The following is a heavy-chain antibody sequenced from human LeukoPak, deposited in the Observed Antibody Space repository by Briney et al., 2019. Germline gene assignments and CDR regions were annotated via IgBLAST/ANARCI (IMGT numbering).Heavy chain of an antibody. D-gene: IGHD5-12*01. CDR1: GFTFSSYG. CDR3: ALRLVSGYDWGYYFDY. J-gene: IGHJ4*02. Sequence: GGSLRLSCAASGFTFSSYGMTWVRQAPGKGLEWVSFVSENGRATDHADSVRGRFAISRDSSENTLYLQMTSLRAEDTAVYYCALRLVSGYDWGYYFDYSGQGTLVTVSS. V-gene: IGHV3-23*01. CDR2: VSENGRAT.